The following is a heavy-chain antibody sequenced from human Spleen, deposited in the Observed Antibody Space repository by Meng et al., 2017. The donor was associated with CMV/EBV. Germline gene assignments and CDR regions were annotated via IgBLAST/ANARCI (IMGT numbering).Heavy chain of an antibody. J-gene: IGHJ6*02. CDR3: AREIIRGDYDFWSASPNFFYGMDV. CDR1: GFTFGDHA. V-gene: IGHV3-49*04. Sequence: GGSLRLSCTASGFTFGDHAMTWVRQAPGKGLEWVGFIRTKSYGGTTDYAASVMGRFSISRDDSKSTAYLQMNSLKTEDTAVYYCAREIIRGDYDFWSASPNFFYGMDVWGQGTTVTVSS. D-gene: IGHD3-3*01. CDR2: IRTKSYGGTT.